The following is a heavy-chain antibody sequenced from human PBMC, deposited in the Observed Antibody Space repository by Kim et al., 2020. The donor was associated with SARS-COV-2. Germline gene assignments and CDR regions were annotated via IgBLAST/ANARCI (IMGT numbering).Heavy chain of an antibody. CDR2: IKSKTDGGTT. J-gene: IGHJ3*02. CDR1: GFTFSNAW. Sequence: GGSLRLSCAASGFTFSNAWMSWVRQAPGKGLEWVGRIKSKTDGGTTDYAAPVKGRFTISRDDSKNTLYLQMNSLKTEDTAVYYCTTEEVVTPDYDAFDIWGQGTIVTVSS. V-gene: IGHV3-15*01. D-gene: IGHD2-21*02. CDR3: TTEEVVTPDYDAFDI.